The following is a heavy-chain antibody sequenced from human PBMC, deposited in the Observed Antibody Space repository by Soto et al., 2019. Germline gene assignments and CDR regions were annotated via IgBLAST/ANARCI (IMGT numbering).Heavy chain of an antibody. D-gene: IGHD2-15*01. V-gene: IGHV1-69*12. CDR2: IMPIFRAP. CDR3: ASWLKGPDIGNYYYGMDV. Sequence: QVQLVQSGAEVKKPGSSVKVSCKASGGAFSDYAFSWVRQAPGQGLEWRGGIMPIFRAPDDAQKFQGRVTITADEFTRTAYMEMNSLRSEDTAVYYCASWLKGPDIGNYYYGMDVWGQGTTVTVS. J-gene: IGHJ6*02. CDR1: GGAFSDYA.